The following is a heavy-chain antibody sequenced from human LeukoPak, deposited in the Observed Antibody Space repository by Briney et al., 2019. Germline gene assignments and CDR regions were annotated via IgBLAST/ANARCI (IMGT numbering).Heavy chain of an antibody. Sequence: GASVKVSCKASGYTFTSYDINWVRQATGQGLEWMGWMNPSSGNTGYAQKFQGRVTMTRNTSISTAYMELSSLRSEDTAVYYCARGRYCSSTSCYYRGFDYWGQGTLVTVSS. D-gene: IGHD2-2*01. CDR1: GYTFTSYD. CDR2: MNPSSGNT. V-gene: IGHV1-8*01. CDR3: ARGRYCSSTSCYYRGFDY. J-gene: IGHJ4*02.